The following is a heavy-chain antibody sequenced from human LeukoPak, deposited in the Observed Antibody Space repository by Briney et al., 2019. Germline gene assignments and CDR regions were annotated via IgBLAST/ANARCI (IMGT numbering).Heavy chain of an antibody. V-gene: IGHV3-74*01. CDR2: IKNDGSIT. CDR3: TKSDWFDP. J-gene: IGHJ5*02. Sequence: QPGGSLRLSCAASGFIFSGYWMHWVRQAPGKGLVRLSRIKNDGSITSYADSVKGRFTISRDNAKNTLYLQMNSLRVEDTAVYYCTKSDWFDPWGQGTLVTVSS. D-gene: IGHD3-3*01. CDR1: GFIFSGYW.